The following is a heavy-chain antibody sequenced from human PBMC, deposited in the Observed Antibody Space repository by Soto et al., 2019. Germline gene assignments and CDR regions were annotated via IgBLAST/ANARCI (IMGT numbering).Heavy chain of an antibody. Sequence: GSLRLSCFSSGLTFGIHATSGVRQAPVEGLQWVSTITDTGGDAKYADSVRGRFVISRDNSKKTLYLQMTSLTAEDSAMYFCARGSTDSYPGSRIFDFWGRGTLVTVSS. CDR3: ARGSTDSYPGSRIFDF. V-gene: IGHV3-23*01. CDR1: GLTFGIHA. CDR2: ITDTGGDA. J-gene: IGHJ4*02. D-gene: IGHD3-10*01.